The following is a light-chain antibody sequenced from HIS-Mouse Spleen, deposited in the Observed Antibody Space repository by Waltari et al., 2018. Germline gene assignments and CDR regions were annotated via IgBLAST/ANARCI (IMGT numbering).Light chain of an antibody. V-gene: IGLV2-14*03. CDR1: SSDVGGYNY. J-gene: IGLJ2*01. CDR2: DVS. CDR3: SSYTSSSTLVV. Sequence: QSALTQPASVSGSPGQSITISCTGTSSDVGGYNYVSWYQQHPGKAPKLMISDVSNRPSGVSKRFSGSNSGNTASLTISGLQAEDEADYYCSSYTSSSTLVVFGGGTKLTVL.